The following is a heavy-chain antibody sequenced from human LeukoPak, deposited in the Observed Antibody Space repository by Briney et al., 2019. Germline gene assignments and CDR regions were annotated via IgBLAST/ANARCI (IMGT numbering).Heavy chain of an antibody. CDR1: GFTFSSYW. CDR3: ARDPSDYYGSGSYALHYFDY. CDR2: IKQDGSEK. Sequence: GGSLRLSCAASGFTFSSYWMSWVRQAPGKGLEWVANIKQDGSEKYCVDSVKGRFTISRDNAKNSLYLQMNSLRAEDTAVYYCARDPSDYYGSGSYALHYFDYWGQGTLVTVSS. J-gene: IGHJ4*02. V-gene: IGHV3-7*01. D-gene: IGHD3-10*01.